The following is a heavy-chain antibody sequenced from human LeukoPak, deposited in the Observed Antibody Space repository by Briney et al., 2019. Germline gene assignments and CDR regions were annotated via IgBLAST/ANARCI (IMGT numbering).Heavy chain of an antibody. V-gene: IGHV4-4*02. CDR3: ARKSLGYYDSSGYLTFNWFDP. J-gene: IGHJ5*02. CDR2: IYHSGST. Sequence: PSGTLSLTCVVSGGSISSSNWWSWVRQPPGKGLEWIGEIYHSGSTNYNPSLKSRVTISVDKPKNQFSLKLSSVTAADTAVYYCARKSLGYYDSSGYLTFNWFDPWGQGTLVTVSS. CDR1: GGSISSSNW. D-gene: IGHD3-22*01.